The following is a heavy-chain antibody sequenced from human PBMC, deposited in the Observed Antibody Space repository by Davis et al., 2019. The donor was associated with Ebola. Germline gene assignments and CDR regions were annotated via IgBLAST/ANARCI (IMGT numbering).Heavy chain of an antibody. CDR3: ARIVRHCTGGVCYTYYYGMDV. Sequence: SGPTLVKPPQTLTLTCTFSGFSLSTSGVGVGWIRQPPGKALEWLALIYWDDDKRYSPSLKSRLTITKDTSKNQVVLTMTNMDPVDTATYYCARIVRHCTGGVCYTYYYGMDVWGQGTTVTVSS. V-gene: IGHV2-5*02. D-gene: IGHD2-8*02. CDR2: IYWDDDK. J-gene: IGHJ6*02. CDR1: GFSLSTSGVG.